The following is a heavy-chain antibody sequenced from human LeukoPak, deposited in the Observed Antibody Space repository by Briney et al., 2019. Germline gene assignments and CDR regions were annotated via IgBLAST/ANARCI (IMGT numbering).Heavy chain of an antibody. V-gene: IGHV1-18*01. J-gene: IGHJ5*02. D-gene: IGHD2-2*01. Sequence: GASVKVSCTASGYTFTSYGISWVRQAPGQGLEWMGWISAYNGNTNYAQKLQGRVTMTTDTSTSTAYMELRSLRSDDTAVYYCARDRGLDIVVVPAANPFDPWGQGTLVTVSS. CDR1: GYTFTSYG. CDR3: ARDRGLDIVVVPAANPFDP. CDR2: ISAYNGNT.